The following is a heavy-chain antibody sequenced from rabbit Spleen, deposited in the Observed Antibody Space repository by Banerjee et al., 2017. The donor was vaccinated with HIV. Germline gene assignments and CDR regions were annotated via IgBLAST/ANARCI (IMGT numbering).Heavy chain of an antibody. D-gene: IGHD3-1*01. V-gene: IGHV1S42*01. CDR3: ARDKELDIWGYEFNV. Sequence: EESGGGLVKPGGTLTLTCKASGFSLFSYWMCWVRQAPGKGLELIGCIYAGDGSTDYANWVNGRFTISKTSSTVDLKMTSLTAADTATYFCARDKELDIWGYEFNVWGPGTLVTVS. J-gene: IGHJ4*01. CDR2: IYAGDGST. CDR1: GFSLFSYW.